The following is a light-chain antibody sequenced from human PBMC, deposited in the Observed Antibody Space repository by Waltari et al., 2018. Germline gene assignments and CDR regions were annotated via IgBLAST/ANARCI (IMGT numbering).Light chain of an antibody. CDR1: SSDVGGYTF. CDR3: CSYTTTTTVV. Sequence: QSALTQPASVSGSPGQSITISCPGTSSDVGGYTFVSWYQQHPGKAPKLMIYEVTNRPSGVSNRFSGSKSGNTASLTISGLLAEDEADYYCCSYTTTTTVVFGGGTKLTVL. CDR2: EVT. J-gene: IGLJ3*02. V-gene: IGLV2-14*01.